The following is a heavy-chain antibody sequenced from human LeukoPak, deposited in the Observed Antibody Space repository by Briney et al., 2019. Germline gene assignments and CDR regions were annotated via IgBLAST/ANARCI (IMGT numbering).Heavy chain of an antibody. V-gene: IGHV1-2*02. J-gene: IGHJ4*02. Sequence: HEASVKVSCKASGYTFTGYYMHWVRQAPGQGLEWMGWINPNSGGTNYAQKFQGRVTMTRDTSISTAYMELSRLRSDDTAVYYCAYTAAGTRELLNWGQGTLVTVSS. CDR2: INPNSGGT. D-gene: IGHD6-13*01. CDR1: GYTFTGYY. CDR3: AYTAAGTRELLN.